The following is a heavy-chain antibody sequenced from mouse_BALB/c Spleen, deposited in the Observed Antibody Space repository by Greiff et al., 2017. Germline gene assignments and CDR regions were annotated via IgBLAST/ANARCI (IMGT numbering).Heavy chain of an antibody. CDR1: GFTFSSYT. Sequence: EVQRVESGGGLVQPGGSLKLSCAASGFTFSSYTMSWVRQTPEKRLEWVAYISNGGGSTYYPDSVKGRFTISRDNAKNTLYLQMSSLKSEDTAMNYCTRESHYYGSAWIASGSEGNLVT. V-gene: IGHV5-12-2*01. D-gene: IGHD1-2*01. CDR2: ISNGGGST. J-gene: IGHJ3*01. CDR3: TRESHYYGSAWIAS.